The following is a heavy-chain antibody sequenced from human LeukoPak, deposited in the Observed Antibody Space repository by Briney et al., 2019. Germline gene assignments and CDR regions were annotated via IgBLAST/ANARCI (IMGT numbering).Heavy chain of an antibody. J-gene: IGHJ4*02. D-gene: IGHD6-19*01. Sequence: GGSLRLSCAASGFTFSTYAMHWVRQAPGKGLEWVAAISYDGSNKNYADSVKGRFAISRDNSKNTLYLQMNSLRAEDTAVYYCARGVRIAVAGYIDYWGQGTLVTVSS. CDR3: ARGVRIAVAGYIDY. V-gene: IGHV3-30*09. CDR2: ISYDGSNK. CDR1: GFTFSTYA.